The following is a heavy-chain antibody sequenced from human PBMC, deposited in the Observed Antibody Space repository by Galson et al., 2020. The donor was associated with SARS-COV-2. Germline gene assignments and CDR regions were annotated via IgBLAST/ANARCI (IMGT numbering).Heavy chain of an antibody. D-gene: IGHD2-2*01. CDR1: GYSISSGYY. CDR2: IYHSGST. Sequence: AETLSLTCTVPGYSISSGYYCGWIRQPPEKGLEWIGSIYHSGSTYYNPSLKSRVTISVDTSKNQCSLKLSSVTAADTAVYYCARFLPAATPFDYWGQGTLVTVSS. CDR3: ARFLPAATPFDY. V-gene: IGHV4-38-2*02. J-gene: IGHJ4*02.